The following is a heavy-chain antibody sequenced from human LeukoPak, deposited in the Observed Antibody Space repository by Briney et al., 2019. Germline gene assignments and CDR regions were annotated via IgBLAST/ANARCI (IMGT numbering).Heavy chain of an antibody. CDR1: GFTFSDYA. CDR3: ARGGCSSTSCYTTGPYYYYYMDV. J-gene: IGHJ6*03. V-gene: IGHV3-23*01. D-gene: IGHD2-2*02. CDR2: ISGSGATT. Sequence: GGSQTLSCAASGFTFSDYAMSWVRQAPGKGLEWVSAISGSGATTYYADSVKGLFTISRDNAKNTLYLQMNSLRAEDTAVYYCARGGCSSTSCYTTGPYYYYYMDVWGKGTTVTVSS.